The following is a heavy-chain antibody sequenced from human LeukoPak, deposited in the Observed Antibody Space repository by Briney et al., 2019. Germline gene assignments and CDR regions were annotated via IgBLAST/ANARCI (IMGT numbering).Heavy chain of an antibody. V-gene: IGHV1-69*01. CDR3: ARGRAGRYGMDV. Sequence: SVKVSCKASGGTFSSYAISWVRQAPGQGLEWMGGIIPIFGTANYARKFQGRVTITADESTSTAYMELSSLRSEDTAVYYCARGRAGRYGMDVWGQGTTVTVSS. D-gene: IGHD1-26*01. J-gene: IGHJ6*02. CDR2: IIPIFGTA. CDR1: GGTFSSYA.